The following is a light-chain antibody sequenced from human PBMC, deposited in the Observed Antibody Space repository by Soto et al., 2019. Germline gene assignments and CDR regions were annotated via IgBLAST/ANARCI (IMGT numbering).Light chain of an antibody. V-gene: IGLV1-44*01. J-gene: IGLJ1*01. CDR1: SSNIGSNT. CDR3: AAWDDSLIGFYV. Sequence: QSVLTQPPSVSGTPGQSVTVSCSGSSSNIGSNTVSLYQQLPGTAPKLLIYNTNQRPSGVPDRFSGSKSGTSASLAIRGLQSEDEAEYYCAAWDDSLIGFYVFGAGTKVTVL. CDR2: NTN.